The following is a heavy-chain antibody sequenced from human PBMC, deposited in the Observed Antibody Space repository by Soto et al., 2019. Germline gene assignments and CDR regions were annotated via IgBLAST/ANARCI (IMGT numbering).Heavy chain of an antibody. Sequence: QVQLVQSGAEVKRPGSSINISCKASGGTFSIYTVSWVRQAPGQGLEWMGRFIPMIGTANYAQNFQGRITLSADKSATTAYMELSSLTPQDTDLYYCARVDVILAPERHGAFDVWGQGTAVTVS. CDR1: GGTFSIYT. V-gene: IGHV1-69*08. J-gene: IGHJ3*01. D-gene: IGHD2-21*01. CDR2: FIPMIGTA. CDR3: ARVDVILAPERHGAFDV.